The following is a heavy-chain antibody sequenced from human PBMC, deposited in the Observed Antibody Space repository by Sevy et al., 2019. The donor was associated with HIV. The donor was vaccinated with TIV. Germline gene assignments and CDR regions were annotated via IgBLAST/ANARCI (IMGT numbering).Heavy chain of an antibody. J-gene: IGHJ1*01. CDR2: ISGSAYYT. CDR1: GFTISNYA. CDR3: TKEGEGYNYDSSGSFGL. V-gene: IGHV3-23*01. Sequence: GGSLRLSCAASGFTISNYAMSWVRQAPGKGLEWVSGISGSAYYTYYADSVKGRFTISRDNSKNALYLQMNSLRAEDTAVYYCTKEGEGYNYDSSGSFGLWGQGTLVTVSS. D-gene: IGHD3-22*01.